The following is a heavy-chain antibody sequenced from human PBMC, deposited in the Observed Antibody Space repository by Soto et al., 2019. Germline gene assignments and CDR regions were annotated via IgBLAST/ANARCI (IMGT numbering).Heavy chain of an antibody. CDR3: TTALGWGYCSGGSCSGGY. CDR1: GFTFSNAW. D-gene: IGHD2-15*01. CDR2: IKSKTDGGTT. J-gene: IGHJ4*02. V-gene: IGHV3-15*01. Sequence: EVQLVESGGGLVKPGGSLRLSCAASGFTFSNAWMSWVRQAPGKGLEWVGRIKSKTDGGTTDYAAPVKGRFTISREDSKNTLYVQMNSLKTEDTAVYYCTTALGWGYCSGGSCSGGYWGQGTLVTVSS.